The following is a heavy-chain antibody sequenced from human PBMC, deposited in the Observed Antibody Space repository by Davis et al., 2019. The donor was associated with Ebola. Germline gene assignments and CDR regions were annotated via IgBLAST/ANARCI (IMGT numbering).Heavy chain of an antibody. D-gene: IGHD5-12*01. J-gene: IGHJ4*02. CDR2: ISYDGSNV. Sequence: GGSLRLSCAASGFTFSTYVMHWVRQAPGKGLEWVTLISYDGSNVHYAESVKGRFTISRDNSKNTLYLQMNSLRAEDTAVYYCARDRYSGYEPVLDYWGQGTLVTVSS. V-gene: IGHV3-30*04. CDR3: ARDRYSGYEPVLDY. CDR1: GFTFSTYV.